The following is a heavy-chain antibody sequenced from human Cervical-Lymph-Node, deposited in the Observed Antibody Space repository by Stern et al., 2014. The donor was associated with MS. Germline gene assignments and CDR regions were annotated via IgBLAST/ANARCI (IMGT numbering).Heavy chain of an antibody. CDR3: ARRPKGGAIDH. J-gene: IGHJ4*02. V-gene: IGHV3-30-3*01. D-gene: IGHD4/OR15-4a*01. CDR1: GFTFSSYA. Sequence: VQLVESGGGVVQPGTSLRLSCTVSGFTFSSYAFHWVRQAPGKGLEWVAVISAVGGNKYYAESVKGRITISRDNSKNTLYVEMNSLRVEDSAVYYCARRPKGGAIDHWGQGPLVIVSS. CDR2: ISAVGGNK.